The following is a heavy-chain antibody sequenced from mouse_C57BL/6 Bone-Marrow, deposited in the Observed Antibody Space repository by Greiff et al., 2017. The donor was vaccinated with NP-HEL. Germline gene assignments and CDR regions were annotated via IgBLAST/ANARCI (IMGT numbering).Heavy chain of an antibody. Sequence: EVKVEESGGGLVQPGGSLKLSCAASGFTFSDYYMYWVRQTPEQRLEWVAYISNGGGSTYYPDTVKGRFTISRDNAKNTLYLQMSRLKSEDTAMYYCARSTVVANFDYWGQGPTLTVSS. D-gene: IGHD1-1*01. CDR1: GFTFSDYY. J-gene: IGHJ2*01. CDR3: ARSTVVANFDY. V-gene: IGHV5-12*01. CDR2: ISNGGGST.